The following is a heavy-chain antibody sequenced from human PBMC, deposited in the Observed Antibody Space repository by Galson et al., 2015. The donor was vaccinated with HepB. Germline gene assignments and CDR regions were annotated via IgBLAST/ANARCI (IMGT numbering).Heavy chain of an antibody. V-gene: IGHV1-69*10. D-gene: IGHD2-2*01. CDR1: GSSFNSFT. CDR2: FIPHLDRA. Sequence: SEKVSCKASGSSFNSFTFSWVRQAPGQGLEWMGEFIPHLDRATYTQQFQGRVTLTADKSTATVFMDLRRLRSDDTAKYYCARGRVEEVVIIPGAVNHPRISYGLDVWGQGTTVTVSS. J-gene: IGHJ6*02. CDR3: ARGRVEEVVIIPGAVNHPRISYGLDV.